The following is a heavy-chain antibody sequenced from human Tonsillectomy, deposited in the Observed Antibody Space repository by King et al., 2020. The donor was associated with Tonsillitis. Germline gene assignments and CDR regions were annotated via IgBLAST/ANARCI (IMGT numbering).Heavy chain of an antibody. Sequence: VQLQESGPGLVKPSETLSLTCTVSGGSISSYYWSWIRQPPGKGLEWIGYIYYSGSTNYNPSLKSRVTISVDTSKNQFPLKLSSVTAADTAVYYCARLTTGGTDYWGQGTLVTVSS. V-gene: IGHV4-59*08. D-gene: IGHD3-16*01. CDR1: GGSISSYY. CDR3: ARLTTGGTDY. CDR2: IYYSGST. J-gene: IGHJ4*02.